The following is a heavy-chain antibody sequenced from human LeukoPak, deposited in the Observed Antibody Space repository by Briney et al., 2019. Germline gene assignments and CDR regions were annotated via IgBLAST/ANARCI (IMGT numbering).Heavy chain of an antibody. Sequence: SQTLSLTCTVSGGSISSGGYYWSWIRQHPGKGLEWIGYIYYSGSTYYNPFLKSRVTISVDTSKNQFSLKLSSVTAADTAVYYCAINSRKGVAGTFGAFDIWGQGTMVTVSS. V-gene: IGHV4-31*03. D-gene: IGHD1-14*01. CDR2: IYYSGST. J-gene: IGHJ3*02. CDR1: GGSISSGGYY. CDR3: AINSRKGVAGTFGAFDI.